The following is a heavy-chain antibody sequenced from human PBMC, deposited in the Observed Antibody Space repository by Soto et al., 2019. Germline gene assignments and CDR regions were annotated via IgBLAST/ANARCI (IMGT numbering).Heavy chain of an antibody. V-gene: IGHV1-69*01. D-gene: IGHD6-6*01. CDR3: ARGRSSPNFDP. Sequence: QVQLVQSGAEVRKPGSSVKVSCKISVGTFTNSVISWLRQAPGQGLEWMGGLIPIFGAANLAQKFQGRVTITADESTSTVNMELSSLTSEDTAVYYCARGRSSPNFDPWGQGTLVTVSS. CDR1: VGTFTNSV. J-gene: IGHJ5*02. CDR2: LIPIFGAA.